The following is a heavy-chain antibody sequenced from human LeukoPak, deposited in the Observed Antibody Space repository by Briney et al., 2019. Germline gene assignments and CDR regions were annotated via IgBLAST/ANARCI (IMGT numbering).Heavy chain of an antibody. CDR1: GGSFSGYY. V-gene: IGHV4-34*01. CDR3: ARGQIGIAVAGFTF. J-gene: IGHJ4*02. CDR2: INHSGST. D-gene: IGHD6-19*01. Sequence: PSETLSLTCAVSGGSFSGYYWSWIRQPPGKGLEWIGEINHSGSTNYNPSLKSRGTISVDTSKNQFSLKLSSVTAADTAVYYCARGQIGIAVAGFTFWGQGTLVTVSS.